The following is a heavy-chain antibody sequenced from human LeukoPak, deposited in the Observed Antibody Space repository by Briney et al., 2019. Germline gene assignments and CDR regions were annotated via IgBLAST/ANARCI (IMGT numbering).Heavy chain of an antibody. CDR3: ARVGLGQQWLVGLYYYYYMDV. CDR1: GYTFTGYY. V-gene: IGHV1-18*04. CDR2: ISAYNGNT. D-gene: IGHD6-19*01. Sequence: ASVKVSCKASGYTFTGYYMHWVRQAPGQGLEWMGRISAYNGNTNYAQKLQGRVTMTTDTSTSTAYMELRSLRSDDTAVYYCARVGLGQQWLVGLYYYYYMDVWGKGTTVTVSS. J-gene: IGHJ6*03.